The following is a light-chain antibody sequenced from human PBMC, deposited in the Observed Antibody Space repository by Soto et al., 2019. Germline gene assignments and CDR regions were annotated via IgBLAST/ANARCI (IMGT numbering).Light chain of an antibody. V-gene: IGLV2-8*01. CDR2: EVS. Sequence: QSALTQPPSASGSPGQSVTISCTGTSSDVGGYNYVSWYQQHPDRAPKVIIYEVSQRPSGVPDRFSGSKSGNTASLTVSGLQAEDEADYYCSSNTGNNNFVVFGGGTKLTVL. CDR3: SSNTGNNNFVV. J-gene: IGLJ2*01. CDR1: SSDVGGYNY.